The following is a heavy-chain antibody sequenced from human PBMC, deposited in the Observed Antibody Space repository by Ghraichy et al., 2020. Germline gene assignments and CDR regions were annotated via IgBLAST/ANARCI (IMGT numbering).Heavy chain of an antibody. CDR1: GGSISSYY. CDR3: ARARRWAVAGSYYFDY. J-gene: IGHJ4*02. D-gene: IGHD6-19*01. Sequence: SQTLSLTCTVSGGSISSYYWSWIRQPPGKGLEWIGYIYYSGSTNYNPSLKSRVTISVDTSKNQFSLKLSSVTAADTAVYYCARARRWAVAGSYYFDYWGQGTLVTVSS. V-gene: IGHV4-59*01. CDR2: IYYSGST.